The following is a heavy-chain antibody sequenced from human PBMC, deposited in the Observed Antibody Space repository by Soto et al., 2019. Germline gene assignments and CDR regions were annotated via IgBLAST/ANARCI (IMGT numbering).Heavy chain of an antibody. J-gene: IGHJ4*02. Sequence: QVQLQESGTGLVKPSETLSLTCTVSGGSISSYYWSWIRQPPGKGLEWIGYIYYIGRTNYNPSLKSRVPISVDTSKNQFSLKLSSVTAADTAVYYCARRYGASFDSWGQGTLVTVSS. CDR3: ARRYGASFDS. CDR1: GGSISSYY. CDR2: IYYIGRT. V-gene: IGHV4-59*01. D-gene: IGHD4-17*01.